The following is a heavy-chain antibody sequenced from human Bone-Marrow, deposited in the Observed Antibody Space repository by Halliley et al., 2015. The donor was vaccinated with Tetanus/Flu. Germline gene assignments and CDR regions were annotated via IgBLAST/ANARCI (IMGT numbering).Heavy chain of an antibody. J-gene: IGHJ4*02. Sequence: WVSAISLRASATDYADFVKGRFTISRDNSRNTLSLQMDSLRADDTGIYYWAKEGLPDLQMFDFWGQGTLVPVSS. CDR2: ISLRASAT. D-gene: IGHD3-16*01. V-gene: IGHV3-23*01. CDR3: AKEGLPDLQMFDF.